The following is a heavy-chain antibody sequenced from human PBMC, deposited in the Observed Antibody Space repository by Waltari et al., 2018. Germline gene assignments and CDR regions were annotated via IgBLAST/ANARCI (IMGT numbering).Heavy chain of an antibody. D-gene: IGHD5-18*01. CDR3: VKDPQWDTALGS. Sequence: EVQLVESGGGLVQPGGSLRLSCAASGFTFSNSAMGWFRQAPGKGLEWVSGISGSGDSTYYSDSVKGRLTISRDNAKNTRYLQMNSLRAEDMAVYYCVKDPQWDTALGSWGQGTLVTVSS. J-gene: IGHJ5*02. CDR1: GFTFSNSA. CDR2: ISGSGDST. V-gene: IGHV3-23*04.